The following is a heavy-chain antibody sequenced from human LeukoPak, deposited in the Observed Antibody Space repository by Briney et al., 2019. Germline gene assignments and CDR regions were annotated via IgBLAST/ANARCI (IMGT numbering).Heavy chain of an antibody. CDR2: ISSSSSYI. D-gene: IGHD5-18*01. CDR3: ARDGNSDGSYAYYYGMEA. J-gene: IGHJ6*02. V-gene: IGHV3-21*01. CDR1: GFACSSYG. Sequence: GGSMSPSSAVSGFACSSYGLDWVRQAPGKGLEWVSSISSSSSYIYYADSVKGRFTISRDNAKNSLYLQMNSLRAEDTAVYYCARDGNSDGSYAYYYGMEAGCQGTTVTVSS.